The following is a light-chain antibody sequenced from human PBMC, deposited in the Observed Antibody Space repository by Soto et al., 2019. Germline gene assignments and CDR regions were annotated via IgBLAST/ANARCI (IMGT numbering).Light chain of an antibody. CDR1: QSVSSNY. Sequence: IVLTQSQGTLSLSPGDRATLSCRASQSVSSNYLAWYQQKPGQAPRLLIYGASSRATGIPDRFSGSGAGTDFTLTISRLEPEDFAVYYCQRYGTSLPLTFGGGTKVEIK. V-gene: IGKV3-20*01. J-gene: IGKJ4*01. CDR2: GAS. CDR3: QRYGTSLPLT.